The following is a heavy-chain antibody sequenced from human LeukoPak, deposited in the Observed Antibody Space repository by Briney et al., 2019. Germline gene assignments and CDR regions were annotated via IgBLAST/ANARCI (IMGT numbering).Heavy chain of an antibody. V-gene: IGHV4-31*03. J-gene: IGHJ4*02. CDR3: ARGHSSSFAYFDY. CDR1: GGSISSGGYS. CDR2: IYYSGST. Sequence: PSQTLSLTCTVSGGSISSGGYSWSWIRQHPGKGLEWIGYIYYSGSTYYNPSLKSRVTISVDTSKNQFSLKLSSVTAADTAVYYCARGHSSSFAYFDYWGQGTLVTVSS. D-gene: IGHD6-6*01.